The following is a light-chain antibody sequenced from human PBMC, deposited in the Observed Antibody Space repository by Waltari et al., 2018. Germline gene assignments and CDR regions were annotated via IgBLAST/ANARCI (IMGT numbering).Light chain of an antibody. CDR1: GSNLGAGYV. V-gene: IGLV1-40*01. CDR2: GIG. CDR3: QSYDVSLSVV. Sequence: QSVLTQPPSVSAAPGQRVTISCTGSGSNLGAGYVVHWYRQLPGKAPTLLIYGIGTRPPGVPDRFSGSQYGTSASLAIAGLQADDEGDYYCQSYDVSLSVVFGGGTKLTVL. J-gene: IGLJ2*01.